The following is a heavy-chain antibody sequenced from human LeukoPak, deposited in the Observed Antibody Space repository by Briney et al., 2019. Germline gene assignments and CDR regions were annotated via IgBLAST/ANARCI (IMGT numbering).Heavy chain of an antibody. CDR2: ISSSSSTI. CDR1: GFTSSNYW. CDR3: ARVFCSGGSCYTFDY. D-gene: IGHD2-15*01. Sequence: GGSLRLSCAASGFTSSNYWMNWVRQAPGKGLEWVSYISSSSSTIYYADSVKGRFTISRDNAKNSLYLQMNSLRAEDTAVYYCARVFCSGGSCYTFDYWGQGTLVTVSS. J-gene: IGHJ4*02. V-gene: IGHV3-48*04.